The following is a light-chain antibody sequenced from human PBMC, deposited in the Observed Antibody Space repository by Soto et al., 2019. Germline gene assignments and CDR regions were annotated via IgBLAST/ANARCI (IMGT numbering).Light chain of an antibody. CDR1: TSNIGSHS. Sequence: QSVLTQPPSASGTPGQRVTISCSGSTSNIGSHSVNWYRHLPGTAPKLLIKTNNQRPSGVPDRFSAYKSGTSASLVISGLQSEDEADYYCATWDDSLKGVFGTGTKLTGL. V-gene: IGLV1-44*01. J-gene: IGLJ1*01. CDR3: ATWDDSLKGV. CDR2: TNN.